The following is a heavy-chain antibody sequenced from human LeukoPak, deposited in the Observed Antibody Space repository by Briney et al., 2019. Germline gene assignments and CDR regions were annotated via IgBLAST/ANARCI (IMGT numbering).Heavy chain of an antibody. CDR2: IRSKANSYAT. Sequence: GGSLRLSCAASGFTFSGSAMHWVRQASGKGLEWVGRIRSKANSYATAYAASVKGRFTISRDDSKNTAYLQMNSLKTEDTAVYYCTRHLAPSLRFLEWSNDAFDIWGQGTMVTVSS. CDR1: GFTFSGSA. D-gene: IGHD3-3*01. CDR3: TRHLAPSLRFLEWSNDAFDI. J-gene: IGHJ3*02. V-gene: IGHV3-73*01.